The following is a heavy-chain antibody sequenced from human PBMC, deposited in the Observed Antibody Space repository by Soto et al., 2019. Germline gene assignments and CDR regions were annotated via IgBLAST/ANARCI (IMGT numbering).Heavy chain of an antibody. Sequence: QVQLQESGPGLVKPSETLSLTCTVSGGSISSYYWSWIRQPPGKGLEWIGYIYYSGSTNYNPSLTSRIPISVDTPKNHFSLQLSSVTAADTAVYYCASRCDWVWFDPWGQGTLVTVSS. J-gene: IGHJ5*02. V-gene: IGHV4-59*08. CDR1: GGSISSYY. D-gene: IGHD2-15*01. CDR3: ASRCDWVWFDP. CDR2: IYYSGST.